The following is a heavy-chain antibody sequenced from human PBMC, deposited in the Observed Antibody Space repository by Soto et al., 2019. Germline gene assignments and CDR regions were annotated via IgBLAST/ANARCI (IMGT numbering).Heavy chain of an antibody. V-gene: IGHV4-39*01. J-gene: IGHJ4*02. D-gene: IGHD6-13*01. Sequence: QLQLQESGPGLVKPSETLSLTCTVSGGSISSSSYYWGWIRQPPGKGLEWIGSIYYSGSTYYNPSLKSRVTISVDTSKNQFSLKLSSVTAADTAVYYCANSWYQYYFDYWGQGTLVTVSS. CDR3: ANSWYQYYFDY. CDR1: GGSISSSSYY. CDR2: IYYSGST.